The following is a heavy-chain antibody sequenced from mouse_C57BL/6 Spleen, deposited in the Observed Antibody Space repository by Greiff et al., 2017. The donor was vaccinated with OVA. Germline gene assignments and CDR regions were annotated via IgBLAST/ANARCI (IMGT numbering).Heavy chain of an antibody. J-gene: IGHJ2*01. CDR3: TRDGTSVYYFDY. V-gene: IGHV5-9-1*02. CDR1: GFTFSSYA. CDR2: ISSGGDYI. Sequence: EVNVVESGEGLVKPGGSLKLSCAASGFTFSSYAMSWVRQTPEKRLEWVAYISSGGDYIYYADTVKGRFTISRDNARNTLYLQMSSLKSEDTAMYYCTRDGTSVYYFDYWGQGTTLTVSS. D-gene: IGHD4-1*01.